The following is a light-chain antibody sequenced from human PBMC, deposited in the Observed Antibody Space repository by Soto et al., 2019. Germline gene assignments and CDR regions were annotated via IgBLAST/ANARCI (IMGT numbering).Light chain of an antibody. CDR2: DAS. CDR1: QSVSSY. Sequence: EIVLTQSPATLSLSPGERATLSCRASQSVSSYLAWYQQKPGQAPRLLIYDASNRATGIPARFSGSGSGTDSTLTISSLEPEDFAVYYCQQRSNWPPWLTFGGGTKVDIK. CDR3: QQRSNWPPWLT. V-gene: IGKV3-11*01. J-gene: IGKJ4*01.